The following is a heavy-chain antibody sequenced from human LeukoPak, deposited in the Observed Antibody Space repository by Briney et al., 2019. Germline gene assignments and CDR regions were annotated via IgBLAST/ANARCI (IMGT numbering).Heavy chain of an antibody. J-gene: IGHJ5*02. CDR2: IYTSGST. V-gene: IGHV4-4*09. CDR1: GGSISSYS. D-gene: IGHD3-3*01. Sequence: KPSETLSLTCTVSGGSISSYSWSWIRQPPGKGLEWIGYIYTSGSTNYNPSLKSRVTISVDTSKNQFSLKLSSVTAADTAVYYCARQLEVSDWWFDPWGQGTLVTVSS. CDR3: ARQLEVSDWWFDP.